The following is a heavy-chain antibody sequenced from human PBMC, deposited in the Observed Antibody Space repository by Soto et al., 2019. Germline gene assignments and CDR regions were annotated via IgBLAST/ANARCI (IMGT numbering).Heavy chain of an antibody. J-gene: IGHJ5*02. Sequence: SETLSLTCSVSGASVSSYYWSWVRQPPGKGLEWIGYIYYIGAYNYNPSLKSRVTISVDTSKNQFSLKLTSVTAADTAVYSCARTPETRDWLDPWGQGTLVTVSS. V-gene: IGHV4-59*02. CDR3: ARTPETRDWLDP. CDR2: IYYIGAY. D-gene: IGHD1-7*01. CDR1: GASVSSYY.